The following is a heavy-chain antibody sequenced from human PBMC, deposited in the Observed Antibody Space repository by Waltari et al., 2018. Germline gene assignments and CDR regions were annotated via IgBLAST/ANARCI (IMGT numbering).Heavy chain of an antibody. CDR3: ARGPPVYYDFWSGPGGYFDY. V-gene: IGHV4-34*01. Sequence: QVQLQQWGAGLLKPSETLSLTCAVYGGSFSGYYWSWIRQPPGKGLEWIGEINHSGSTNYNPSLKSRVTISVDTSKNQFSLKLSSVTAADTAVYYCARGPPVYYDFWSGPGGYFDYWGQGTLVTVSS. D-gene: IGHD3-3*01. J-gene: IGHJ4*02. CDR2: INHSGST. CDR1: GGSFSGYY.